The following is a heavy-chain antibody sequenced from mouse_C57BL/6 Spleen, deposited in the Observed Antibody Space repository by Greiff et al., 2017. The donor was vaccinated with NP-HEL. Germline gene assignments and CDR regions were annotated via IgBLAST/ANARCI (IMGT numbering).Heavy chain of an antibody. D-gene: IGHD1-1*01. CDR3: ARSRTTVVATPTIDY. Sequence: QVQLQQPGAELVKPGASVKLSCKASGYTFTSYWMHWVKQRPGQGLEWIGMIHPNSGSTNYNEKFKSKATLTVDKSSSTAYMQLSSLTSEDSAVYYCARSRTTVVATPTIDYWGQGTPLTVSS. CDR1: GYTFTSYW. V-gene: IGHV1-64*01. J-gene: IGHJ2*01. CDR2: IHPNSGST.